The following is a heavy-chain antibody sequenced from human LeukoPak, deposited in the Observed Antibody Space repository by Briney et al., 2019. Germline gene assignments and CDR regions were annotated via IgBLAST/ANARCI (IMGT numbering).Heavy chain of an antibody. V-gene: IGHV3-74*01. CDR2: INSDGINT. CDR1: GFTFSNYW. J-gene: IGHJ5*02. CDR3: ARDLGQYYDTSDNWFDP. Sequence: RSLTLSCAASGFTFSNYWMHWVRQAPGKGLVWVSRINSDGINTSYADSVKGRFTISRDNAKNTLNLQMNSLRAEDTAVYYCARDLGQYYDTSDNWFDPWGQGTLVTVSS. D-gene: IGHD3-22*01.